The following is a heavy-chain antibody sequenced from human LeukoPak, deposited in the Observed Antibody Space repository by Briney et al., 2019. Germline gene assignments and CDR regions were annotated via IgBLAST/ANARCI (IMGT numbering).Heavy chain of an antibody. J-gene: IGHJ4*02. V-gene: IGHV3-30-3*01. Sequence: PGRSLRLSCAASGFTFSSYAMPWVRQAPGKGLEWVAVISYDGSNKYYADSVKGRFTISRDNSKNTLYLQMNSLRAEDTAVYYCARDPNDLNYFDYWGQGTLVTVSS. CDR2: ISYDGSNK. CDR3: ARDPNDLNYFDY. D-gene: IGHD3-16*01. CDR1: GFTFSSYA.